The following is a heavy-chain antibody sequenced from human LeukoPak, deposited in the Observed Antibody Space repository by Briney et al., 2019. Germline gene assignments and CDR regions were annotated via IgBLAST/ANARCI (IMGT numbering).Heavy chain of an antibody. Sequence: RASETLSLTCTVSGGSISSYYWSWIRQPPGKGLEWIGYIYYSGSTNYNPSLKSRVTISVDTSKNQFSLKLSSVTAADTAVYYCARRIAAAGTCWFDPWGQGTLVTVSS. CDR2: IYYSGST. CDR1: GGSISSYY. CDR3: ARRIAAAGTCWFDP. D-gene: IGHD6-13*01. V-gene: IGHV4-59*01. J-gene: IGHJ5*02.